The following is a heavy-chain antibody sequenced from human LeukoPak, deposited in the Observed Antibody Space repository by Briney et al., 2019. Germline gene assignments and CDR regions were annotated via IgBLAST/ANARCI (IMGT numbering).Heavy chain of an antibody. CDR1: GYTFTSYG. V-gene: IGHV1-18*01. Sequence: GASVKVSCKASGYTFTSYGISWVRQAPGQGLEWMGWISAYNGNTNYAQKLQGRVTMTTDTSTSTAYMELRSLRSDDTAVYYCARVVMGYGDYRGAYYYMDVWGKGTTVTVFS. CDR2: ISAYNGNT. D-gene: IGHD4-17*01. J-gene: IGHJ6*03. CDR3: ARVVMGYGDYRGAYYYMDV.